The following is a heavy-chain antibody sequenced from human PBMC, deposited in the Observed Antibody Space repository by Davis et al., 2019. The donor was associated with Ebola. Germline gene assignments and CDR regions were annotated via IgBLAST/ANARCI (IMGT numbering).Heavy chain of an antibody. CDR1: GFTFSSYG. CDR3: ASFVVPYYYGMDV. Sequence: GGSLRLSCAASGFTFSSYGMHWVRQAPGKGLEWVAVIWYDGSNKYSADSVKGRFTISRDNSKNTLYLQMNSLRAEDTAVYYCASFVVPYYYGMDVWGQGTTVTVSS. CDR2: IWYDGSNK. J-gene: IGHJ6*02. D-gene: IGHD2-21*01. V-gene: IGHV3-30*19.